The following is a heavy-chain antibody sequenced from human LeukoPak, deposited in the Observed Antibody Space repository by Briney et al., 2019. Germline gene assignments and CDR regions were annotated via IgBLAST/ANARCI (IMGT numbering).Heavy chain of an antibody. CDR2: ISSSSSYI. CDR1: GFTFSSYS. V-gene: IGHV3-21*01. D-gene: IGHD6-19*01. CDR3: ARDAPNLRSGSFDY. Sequence: GGSLRHSCAASGFTFSSYSMNWVRQAPGKGLEWVSSISSSSSYIYYADSVKGRFTISRDNAKNSLYLQMNSLRAEDTAVYYCARDAPNLRSGSFDYWGQGTLVTVSS. J-gene: IGHJ4*02.